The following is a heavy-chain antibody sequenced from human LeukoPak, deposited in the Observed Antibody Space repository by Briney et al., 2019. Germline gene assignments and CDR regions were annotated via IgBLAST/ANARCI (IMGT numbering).Heavy chain of an antibody. J-gene: IGHJ4*02. V-gene: IGHV3-20*04. CDR2: INWNGGST. D-gene: IGHD1-26*01. CDR3: AREEAGSYSYYFDY. CDR1: GFTFDDYG. Sequence: GGSLRLSCAASGFTFDDYGMSWVRQAPGKGLEWVSGINWNGGSTGYADSVKGRFTISRDNAKNSLYLQMNSLRAEDTALYYRAREEAGSYSYYFDYWGQGTLVTVSS.